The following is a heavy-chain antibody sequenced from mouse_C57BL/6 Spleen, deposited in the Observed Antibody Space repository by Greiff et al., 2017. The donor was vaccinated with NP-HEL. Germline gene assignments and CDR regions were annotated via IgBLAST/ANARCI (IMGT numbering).Heavy chain of an antibody. Sequence: EVKLMESGEGLVKPGGSLKLSCAASGFTFSSYAMSWVRQTPEKRLEWVAYISSGGDYIYYADTVKGRFTISRDNARNTLYLQMSSLKSEDTAMYYCTRDQEDYYGSDYFDYWGQGTTLTVSS. CDR1: GFTFSSYA. V-gene: IGHV5-9-1*02. CDR2: ISSGGDYI. CDR3: TRDQEDYYGSDYFDY. J-gene: IGHJ2*01. D-gene: IGHD1-1*01.